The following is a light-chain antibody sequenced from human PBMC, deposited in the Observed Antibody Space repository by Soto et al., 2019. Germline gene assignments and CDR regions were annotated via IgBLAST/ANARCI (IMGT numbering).Light chain of an antibody. V-gene: IGKV1-39*01. J-gene: IGKJ1*01. Sequence: DIQMTQSPSSLSASVGDRVTITCRASQSIRTYLNWYHQKTGKAPKVLISATSNLQSGVPSRFSGSGSGTDLTLTISSLQPEDFGTYYCQQSYSTPRTFGQGTK. CDR2: ATS. CDR3: QQSYSTPRT. CDR1: QSIRTY.